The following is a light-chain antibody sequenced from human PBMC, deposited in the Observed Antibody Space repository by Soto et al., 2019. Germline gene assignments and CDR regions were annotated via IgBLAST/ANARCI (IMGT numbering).Light chain of an antibody. V-gene: IGKV1-39*01. CDR1: QSVSGF. CDR3: HQSYSTPHT. J-gene: IGKJ1*01. Sequence: DIQMTQSPSSRSASVGDTFTISCRASQSVSGFLHWYQQKPGKAPKLLIYVASTLQSGVPTRFSGSGSGTDFTLTIYGLQPEDFATYFCHQSYSTPHTFGQGTKVDNK. CDR2: VAS.